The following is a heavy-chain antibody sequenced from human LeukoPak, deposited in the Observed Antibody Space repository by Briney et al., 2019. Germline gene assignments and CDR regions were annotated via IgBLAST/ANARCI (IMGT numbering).Heavy chain of an antibody. CDR2: INGDGSSI. CDR3: ARGPFDY. J-gene: IGHJ4*02. CDR1: GFTFRNYW. Sequence: GGSLRLSCAASGFTFRNYWMHWVRQAPGKGLVWVSRINGDGSSIGYADSVKGRFTISRDNAKNTLYLQVNSLRAEDTAVYFCARGPFDYWGQGTLVTVSS. V-gene: IGHV3-74*01.